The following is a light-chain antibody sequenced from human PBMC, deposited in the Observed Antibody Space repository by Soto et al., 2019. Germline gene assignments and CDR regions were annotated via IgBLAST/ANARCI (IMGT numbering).Light chain of an antibody. CDR1: QSISSY. CDR3: QQCYSTLAT. Sequence: DIQMTQSPSSLSASVGDRVTITCRASQSISSYLNWYQQKPGKAPKLLIYAASSLQSGVPSRFSGSGSGTDFTLTISSLQPEDFATYYCQQCYSTLATFGQGTKVEIK. J-gene: IGKJ1*01. CDR2: AAS. V-gene: IGKV1-39*01.